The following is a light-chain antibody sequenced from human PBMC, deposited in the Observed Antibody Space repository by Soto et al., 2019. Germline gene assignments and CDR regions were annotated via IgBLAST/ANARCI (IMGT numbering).Light chain of an antibody. Sequence: EIVMTQSPATLSVSPGERATLSCRASQSISTKLAWYQQKPGQAPRVLIYGASTRATGIPARFSGRGSGTVFTLTISSLQSEDFAVYHCQHYNDWPPTWTFGQGTRVEIK. J-gene: IGKJ1*01. CDR1: QSISTK. CDR2: GAS. CDR3: QHYNDWPPTWT. V-gene: IGKV3-15*01.